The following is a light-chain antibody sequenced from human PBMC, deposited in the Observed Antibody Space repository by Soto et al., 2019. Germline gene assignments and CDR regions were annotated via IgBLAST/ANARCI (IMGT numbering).Light chain of an antibody. V-gene: IGKV3-15*01. Sequence: EVVMTQSPATLSLSPGERATLSCRASQSVSSNLSCYQQKVGQAPRRLIYGAVIRATGIPASFSGSGSGTEFPPTISSLQSEDFAVYYCQQYNNRPITFGQGTRLEIK. CDR2: GAV. J-gene: IGKJ5*01. CDR3: QQYNNRPIT. CDR1: QSVSSN.